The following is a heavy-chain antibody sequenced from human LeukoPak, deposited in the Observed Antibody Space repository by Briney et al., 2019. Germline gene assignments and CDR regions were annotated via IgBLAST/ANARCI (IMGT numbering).Heavy chain of an antibody. D-gene: IGHD3-3*01. Sequence: ASVKVSCKASGYTFTSYGISWVRQAPGQGLEWMGWISAYNGNTNYAQKLQGRVTMTTDTSTSTAYMELRSLRSDDTAVYYCARNDVTYYDFWSGYRYDAFDIWGQGTMVTVSS. V-gene: IGHV1-18*01. J-gene: IGHJ3*02. CDR1: GYTFTSYG. CDR3: ARNDVTYYDFWSGYRYDAFDI. CDR2: ISAYNGNT.